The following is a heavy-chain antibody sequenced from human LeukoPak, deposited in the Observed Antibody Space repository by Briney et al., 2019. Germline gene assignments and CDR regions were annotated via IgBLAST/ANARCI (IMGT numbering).Heavy chain of an antibody. CDR1: GDSVSSGGYH. CDR3: ARLYRNWGVRHFDY. D-gene: IGHD7-27*01. CDR2: IYHSGST. Sequence: SQTLSLTCTVSGDSVSSGGYHWSWIRQHPGEGLEWIGHIYHSGSTYYNSSLKSRVNISVVTPKNQFSLRLRSVSAADTAVYYCARLYRNWGVRHFDYWGQGTLVTVSS. J-gene: IGHJ4*02. V-gene: IGHV4-31*03.